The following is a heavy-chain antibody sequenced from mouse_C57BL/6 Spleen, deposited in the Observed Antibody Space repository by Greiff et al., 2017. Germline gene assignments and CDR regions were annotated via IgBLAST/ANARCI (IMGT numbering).Heavy chain of an antibody. D-gene: IGHD4-1*01. CDR1: GYAFSSSW. J-gene: IGHJ3*01. CDR2: IYPGDGAT. V-gene: IGHV1-82*01. Sequence: VQLQQSGPELVKPGASVKISCKASGYAFSSSWLNWVKQRPGKGLEWIGRIYPGDGATNYNGKFKGKATLTADKSSSTAYMQLSRLTSVDSAVYFCASWDGRFTYWGQGTLVTGSA. CDR3: ASWDGRFTY.